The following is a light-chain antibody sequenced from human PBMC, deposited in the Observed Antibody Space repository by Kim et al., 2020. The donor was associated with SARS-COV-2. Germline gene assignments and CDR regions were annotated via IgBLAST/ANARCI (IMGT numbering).Light chain of an antibody. Sequence: GQRGTISCSGSSSNIESNFVYWYQQLPGTAPKVLIYRSNQRPSGVPDRFSGSKSGTSASLAISGLRSEDEADYYCAAWDDSLSGRVFGGGTQLTVL. CDR3: AAWDDSLSGRV. V-gene: IGLV1-47*01. J-gene: IGLJ3*02. CDR1: SSNIESNF. CDR2: RSN.